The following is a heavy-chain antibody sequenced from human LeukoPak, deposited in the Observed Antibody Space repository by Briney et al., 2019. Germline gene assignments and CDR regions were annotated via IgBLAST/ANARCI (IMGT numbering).Heavy chain of an antibody. Sequence: SETLSLPCTISGGSISSYYWSWIRQPPGKGLEWIGYIYYSGSTNYNPSLKSRVTISVDTSKNQFSLKLSSVTAADTAVYYCARVLMIVDNDAFDIWGQGTMVTVSS. V-gene: IGHV4-59*01. D-gene: IGHD3-22*01. CDR1: GGSISSYY. J-gene: IGHJ3*02. CDR3: ARVLMIVDNDAFDI. CDR2: IYYSGST.